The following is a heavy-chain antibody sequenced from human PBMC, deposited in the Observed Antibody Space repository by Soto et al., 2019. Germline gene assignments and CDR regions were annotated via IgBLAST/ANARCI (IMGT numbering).Heavy chain of an antibody. CDR2: IIPIFGTA. CDR3: ARGGTIAAAGPYYYGMDV. J-gene: IGHJ6*02. CDR1: GGTFSSYA. V-gene: IGHV1-69*01. D-gene: IGHD6-13*01. Sequence: QVQLVQSGAEVKKPGSSVKVSCKASGGTFSSYAISWVRQAPGQGLEWMGGIIPIFGTANYAQKFQGRVTITADEPTSTAYMERSSLRSEDTAVYYCARGGTIAAAGPYYYGMDVWGQGTTVTVSS.